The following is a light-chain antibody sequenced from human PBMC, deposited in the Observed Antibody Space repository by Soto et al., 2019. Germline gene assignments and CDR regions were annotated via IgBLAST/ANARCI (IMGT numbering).Light chain of an antibody. CDR2: GAS. Sequence: IVWTQSPDTLSLSPGDRATLSCRASQSVSRYLAWFQQKPFQTPRLLIYGASNRATGIPDRFSGSGSGTDFTLTISTLEPEDFAVYYCQHRTIWAIPFCQGTRLEIK. CDR1: QSVSRY. CDR3: QHRTIWAIP. V-gene: IGKV3-11*01. J-gene: IGKJ5*01.